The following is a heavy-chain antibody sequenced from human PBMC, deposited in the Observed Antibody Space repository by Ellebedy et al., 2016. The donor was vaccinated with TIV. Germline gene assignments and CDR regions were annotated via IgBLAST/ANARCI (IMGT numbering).Heavy chain of an antibody. D-gene: IGHD3-3*01. Sequence: GGSLRFSXAASGFIFSVTGMTWIRQAPGKGLEWVATIVSSGRETYYADPLKGRFTISGDNAMNLVYLQMNSLSVEDTAVYYCTRDGSEWSRDYWGQGTLVTVSS. CDR3: TRDGSEWSRDY. CDR2: IVSSGRET. CDR1: GFIFSVTG. V-gene: IGHV3-21*06. J-gene: IGHJ4*02.